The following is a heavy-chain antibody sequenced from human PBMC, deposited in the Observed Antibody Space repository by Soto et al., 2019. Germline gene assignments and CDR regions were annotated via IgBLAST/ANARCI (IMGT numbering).Heavy chain of an antibody. CDR3: ARGPSSLTRFDY. CDR2: IAYDGSNK. CDR1: GFTFSSYA. D-gene: IGHD2-2*01. V-gene: IGHV3-30-3*01. Sequence: GGSLRPSCPASGFTFSSYAMHWVRQAPGKGLEWVAVIAYDGSNKYYADSVKGPFTISRDNSKNTLYLQMNSLRAEDTAVYYCARGPSSLTRFDYWGQGTLVTVSS. J-gene: IGHJ4*02.